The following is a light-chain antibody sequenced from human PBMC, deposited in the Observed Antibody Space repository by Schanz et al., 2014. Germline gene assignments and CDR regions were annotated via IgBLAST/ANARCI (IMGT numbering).Light chain of an antibody. CDR3: QQYNNWPLT. J-gene: IGKJ4*01. CDR2: DAS. V-gene: IGKV3D-15*01. Sequence: EIVMTQSPATLSVSPGERATLSCRASQSVSSNLAWYQQKPGQAPRLLISDASNRATGIPARFSGSGSGTEFTLTISSLQSEDFAVYYCQQYNNWPLTFGGGTKVEIK. CDR1: QSVSSN.